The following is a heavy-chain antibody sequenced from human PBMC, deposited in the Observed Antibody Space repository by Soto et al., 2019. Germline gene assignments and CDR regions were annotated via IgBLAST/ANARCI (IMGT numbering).Heavy chain of an antibody. CDR2: IYYSGST. CDR1: GGSISSGGYY. D-gene: IGHD3-10*01. V-gene: IGHV4-31*03. J-gene: IGHJ3*02. Sequence: KASETLSLTCTVSGGSISSGGYYWSWIRQHPGKGLEWIGYIYYSGSTYYNPSLKSRVTISVDTSKNQFSLKLSSVTAADTAVYYCARDPESYGSGSYYNRGAFDIWGQGTMVTVS. CDR3: ARDPESYGSGSYYNRGAFDI.